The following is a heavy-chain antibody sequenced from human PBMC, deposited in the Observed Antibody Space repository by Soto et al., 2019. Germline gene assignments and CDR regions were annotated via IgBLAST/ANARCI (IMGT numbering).Heavy chain of an antibody. V-gene: IGHV2-5*02. D-gene: IGHD3-10*01. CDR1: GFSLSTSGVG. CDR3: ALGRTYASGSYSFDY. Sequence: QITLKESGPTLVKPTQTLTLTCTFSGFSLSTSGVGVAWIRQPPGKALEWLALIYWDDDKSYSPSLKSRLTITKHSSKNHVVLTMTNMDPVYTATYYCALGRTYASGSYSFDYWGQGTLVT. J-gene: IGHJ4*02. CDR2: IYWDDDK.